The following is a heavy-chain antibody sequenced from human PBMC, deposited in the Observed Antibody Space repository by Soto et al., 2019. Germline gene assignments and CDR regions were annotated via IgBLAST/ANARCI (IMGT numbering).Heavy chain of an antibody. CDR1: GDTTSSYT. D-gene: IGHD1-1*01. CDR3: ALRTGNWNPLAA. Sequence: QVQLLQPGAEVEKPGSSVKVSCKVSGDTTSSYTIGWVRQSPRQGLEWMGNIVPMIGKVGYAQKFQGRLTITADKSTRTVYMELSSLRSEDTAVYFCALRTGNWNPLAAWGQGTRVTVSS. CDR2: IVPMIGKV. V-gene: IGHV1-69*02. J-gene: IGHJ5*02.